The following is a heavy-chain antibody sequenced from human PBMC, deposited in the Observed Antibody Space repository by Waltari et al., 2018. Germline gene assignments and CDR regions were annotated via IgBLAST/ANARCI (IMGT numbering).Heavy chain of an antibody. CDR1: GFTFRSYS. J-gene: IGHJ6*02. CDR2: ISGSGGST. D-gene: IGHD6-19*01. Sequence: EVQLLESGGGLVQPGGSLRLSCAASGFTFRSYSMSWVRQAPGTGLEWVSAISGSGGSTYYADSVKGRFTISRDNAKNTLYLQMNSLRAEDTAVYYCAKVPWLVGYYYYGMDVWGQGTTVTVSS. V-gene: IGHV3-23*01. CDR3: AKVPWLVGYYYYGMDV.